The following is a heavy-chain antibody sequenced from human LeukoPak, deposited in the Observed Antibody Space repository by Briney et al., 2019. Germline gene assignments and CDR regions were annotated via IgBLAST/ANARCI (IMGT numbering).Heavy chain of an antibody. CDR3: ARGDSSWKYYYDYMDV. V-gene: IGHV4-61*02. CDR1: SGCLSSGSSC. Sequence: SETLSLTCTVSSGCLSSGSSCCSWVRQPAGTGLEWVGRIYTSGSTNYNPALKSRVTISVDTAKNQVSLKLSSVTAADTAVYYCARGDSSWKYYYDYMDVGGKGTTVTVSS. CDR2: IYTSGST. J-gene: IGHJ6*03. D-gene: IGHD6-13*01.